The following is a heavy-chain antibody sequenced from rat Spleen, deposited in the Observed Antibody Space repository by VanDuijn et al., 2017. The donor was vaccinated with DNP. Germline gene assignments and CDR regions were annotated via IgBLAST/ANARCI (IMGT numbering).Heavy chain of an antibody. D-gene: IGHD5-1*01. V-gene: IGHV6-6*01. CDR3: ATGGYAMDA. CDR1: GFTFSTAW. Sequence: EVQVLESGGGLVQPGNSLKLSCATSGFTFSTAWMYWYRQFPEKRLEWVARIKAKSDNYATDYTESVKGRFTISRDDSKSSFYLQMNNLKEEDTAIYYCATGGYAMDAWGQGTSVTVSS. CDR2: IKAKSDNYAT. J-gene: IGHJ4*01.